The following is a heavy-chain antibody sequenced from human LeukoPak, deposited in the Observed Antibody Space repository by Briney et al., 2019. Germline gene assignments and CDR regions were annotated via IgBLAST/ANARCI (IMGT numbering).Heavy chain of an antibody. J-gene: IGHJ4*02. Sequence: GASVKVSCKASGYTFTGYYMHWVRQAPGQGLEWMGWINPNSGGTNYAQKFQGRVTMTRDTSICTAYMELSRLRSDDTAVYYCAISGYCSSTSCPPDYWGQGTLVTVSS. CDR1: GYTFTGYY. CDR3: AISGYCSSTSCPPDY. D-gene: IGHD2-2*01. CDR2: INPNSGGT. V-gene: IGHV1-2*02.